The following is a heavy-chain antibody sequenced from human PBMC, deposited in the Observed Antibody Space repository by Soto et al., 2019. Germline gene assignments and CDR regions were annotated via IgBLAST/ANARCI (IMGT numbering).Heavy chain of an antibody. V-gene: IGHV1-3*01. J-gene: IGHJ6*03. CDR2: INAGNGNT. Sequence: QVQLVQSGAEVKKPGASVKVSCKASGYTFSTYAMHWVRQAPGQRLEWMGWINAGNGNTKYSQKFQGRVTITRDTSASTAYMELSSLRSEDTAMYYCARGSIAVPKIYYYYYMDFWGNGTTVTVSS. CDR3: ARGSIAVPKIYYYYYMDF. CDR1: GYTFSTYA. D-gene: IGHD6-6*01.